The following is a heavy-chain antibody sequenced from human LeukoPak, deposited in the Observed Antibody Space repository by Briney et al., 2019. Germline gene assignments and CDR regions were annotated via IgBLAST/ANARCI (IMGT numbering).Heavy chain of an antibody. CDR3: ARDLGQYYDTSDNWFDP. D-gene: IGHD3-22*01. J-gene: IGHJ5*02. Sequence: PGGSLTLSCEASGFSVSNYMSWVRQAPGKGLEWVSSISSSSSYIYYADSVKGRFTISRDNAKNSLYLQMNSLRAEDTAVYYCARDLGQYYDTSDNWFDPWGQGTLVTVSS. CDR2: ISSSSSYI. CDR1: GFSVSNY. V-gene: IGHV3-21*01.